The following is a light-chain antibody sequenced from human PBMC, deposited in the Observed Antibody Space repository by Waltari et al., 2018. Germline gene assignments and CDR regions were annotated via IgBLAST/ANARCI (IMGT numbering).Light chain of an antibody. V-gene: IGKV3-20*01. CDR3: QHYVRLPVS. CDR2: GAS. Sequence: EIVLTQSPGTLSLSPGERDTLSCRASQSVGRSLTWYQQKPGQAPGLLIYGASSRTTGIPDRFSGSGSGTDFSLTISRLEPEDFALYYCQHYVRLPVSFGQGTKVDIK. J-gene: IGKJ1*01. CDR1: QSVGRS.